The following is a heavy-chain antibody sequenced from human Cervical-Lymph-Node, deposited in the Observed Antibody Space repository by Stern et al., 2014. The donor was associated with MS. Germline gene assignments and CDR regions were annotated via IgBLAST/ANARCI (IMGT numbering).Heavy chain of an antibody. CDR1: GFTFSNYG. Sequence: VQLEESGGGVVQPGRSLRLSCAASGFTFSNYGMHWVRQAPGQGLDWVAVILYDGSNKYYADSVKGRFTISRDNSKNTLYLQMNSLRAEDTAIYYCAKDRGSSIAARYFDYWGQGTLVTVSS. CDR2: ILYDGSNK. D-gene: IGHD6-6*01. J-gene: IGHJ4*02. V-gene: IGHV3-30*18. CDR3: AKDRGSSIAARYFDY.